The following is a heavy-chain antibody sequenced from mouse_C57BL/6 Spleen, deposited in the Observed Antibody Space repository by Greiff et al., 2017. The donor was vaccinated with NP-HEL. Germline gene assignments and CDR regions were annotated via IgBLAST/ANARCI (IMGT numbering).Heavy chain of an antibody. V-gene: IGHV1-72*01. CDR1: GYTFTSYW. CDR2: IDPNSGGT. Sequence: QVQLQQPGAELVKPGASVKLSCKASGYTFTSYWMHWVKQRPGRGLEWIGRIDPNSGGTKYNEKFKSEATLTVDKPSSTAYMQLSSLTSEDSAVYYCAFYYGNLLYAMDYWGQGTSVTVSS. D-gene: IGHD2-1*01. J-gene: IGHJ4*01. CDR3: AFYYGNLLYAMDY.